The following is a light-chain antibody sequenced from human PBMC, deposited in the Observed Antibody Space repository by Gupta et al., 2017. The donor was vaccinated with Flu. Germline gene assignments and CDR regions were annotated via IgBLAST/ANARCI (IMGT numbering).Light chain of an antibody. Sequence: YALNHPATMSRSTGPTITSSCTRPSSEVGSYNLVSWYQQHPGKAPKLMIYEGSKRPSGVSNRFSGSKSGNTASLTISGLQAEDEADYYCCSYAGSSTWVFGGGTKLTVL. J-gene: IGLJ3*02. V-gene: IGLV2-23*01. CDR3: CSYAGSSTWV. CDR2: EGS. CDR1: SSEVGSYNL.